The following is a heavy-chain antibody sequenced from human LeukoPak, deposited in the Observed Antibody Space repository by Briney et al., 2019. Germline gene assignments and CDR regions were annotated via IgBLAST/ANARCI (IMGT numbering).Heavy chain of an antibody. V-gene: IGHV5-51*07. J-gene: IGHJ3*02. Sequence: GGSLKISCKGSGYSFTSYWIGWVHQMPGEGLEWMGIIYPGDSDTRYSPSFQGQVTISADKSISTAYLQWSSLKASDTAMYYCARLGIAAAGPHDAFDIWGQGTMVTVSS. CDR1: GYSFTSYW. CDR3: ARLGIAAAGPHDAFDI. D-gene: IGHD6-13*01. CDR2: IYPGDSDT.